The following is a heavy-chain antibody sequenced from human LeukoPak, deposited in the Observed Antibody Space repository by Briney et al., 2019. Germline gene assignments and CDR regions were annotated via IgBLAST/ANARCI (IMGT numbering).Heavy chain of an antibody. J-gene: IGHJ6*02. CDR2: ISAYNGKT. CDR1: GYTFTNYG. Sequence: VSVKVSCKASGYTFTNYGISWVRQAPGQGLEWMGWISAYNGKTNSAQQFQGRVTMTTDTSTSTGYMELRSLRSDDTALYYCARWSGGRDWLYHYGMDVWGQGTTVTVSS. V-gene: IGHV1-18*01. CDR3: ARWSGGRDWLYHYGMDV. D-gene: IGHD3-10*01.